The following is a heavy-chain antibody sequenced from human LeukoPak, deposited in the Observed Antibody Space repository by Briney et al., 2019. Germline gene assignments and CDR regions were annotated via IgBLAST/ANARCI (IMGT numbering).Heavy chain of an antibody. J-gene: IGHJ4*02. V-gene: IGHV5-51*01. D-gene: IGHD5-18*01. CDR2: IYPADAET. CDR1: GYTFTSYW. Sequence: RGESLKISCKGSGYTFTSYWIGWVGQMPGKGLEWMGIIYPADAETRYSPSFQGQVTISADKSTSTAYLQWNSLRASDTAIYYCARLLIAMTDYWGQGTLVTVSS. CDR3: ARLLIAMTDY.